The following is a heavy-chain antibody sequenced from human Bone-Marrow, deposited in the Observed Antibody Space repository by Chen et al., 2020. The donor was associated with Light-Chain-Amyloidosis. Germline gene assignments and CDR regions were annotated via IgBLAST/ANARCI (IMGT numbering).Heavy chain of an antibody. CDR1: GFTFSSYA. Sequence: EVQMLESGGGLVQPGGSLRLSCAASGFTFSSYAMSWVRQAPGKGLEWVSAISTSGGSTYYADSVKGRFTISRDNSKNTLYLQMNSLRAEDTAVYYCAKSDRPPSLYYYYYYMDVWGKGTTVTVSS. CDR2: ISTSGGST. V-gene: IGHV3-23*01. J-gene: IGHJ6*03. CDR3: AKSDRPPSLYYYYYYMDV. D-gene: IGHD6-6*01.